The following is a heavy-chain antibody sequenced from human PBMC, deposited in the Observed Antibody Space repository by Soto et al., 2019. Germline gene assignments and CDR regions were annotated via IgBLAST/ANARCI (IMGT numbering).Heavy chain of an antibody. CDR2: ISSSSSYI. V-gene: IGHV3-21*01. CDR1: GFTFSSYS. Sequence: PGGSLRLSCAASGFTFSSYSMNWVRQAPGKGLEWVSSISSSSSYIYYADSVKGRFTISRDNAKNSLYLQMNSLRAEDTAVYCCAGGCSSTSCYSGYYYYGMDVWGQGTTVTVSS. CDR3: AGGCSSTSCYSGYYYYGMDV. J-gene: IGHJ6*02. D-gene: IGHD2-2*01.